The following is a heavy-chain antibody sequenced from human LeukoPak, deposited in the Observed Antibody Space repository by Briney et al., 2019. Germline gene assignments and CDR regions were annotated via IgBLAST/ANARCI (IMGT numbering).Heavy chain of an antibody. Sequence: SETLSLTCTVSGGSISSYYWSWIRQPPGKGREWIGYIYYSGSTNYNPSLKSRVTISVDTSKNQFSLKLSSVTAADTAVYYCARHEDYYDSSGYRNWFDPWGQGTLVTVSS. CDR2: IYYSGST. V-gene: IGHV4-59*08. J-gene: IGHJ5*02. CDR1: GGSISSYY. D-gene: IGHD3-22*01. CDR3: ARHEDYYDSSGYRNWFDP.